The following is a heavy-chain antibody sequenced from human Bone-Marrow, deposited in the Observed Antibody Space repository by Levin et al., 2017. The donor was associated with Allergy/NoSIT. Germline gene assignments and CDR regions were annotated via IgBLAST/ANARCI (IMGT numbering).Heavy chain of an antibody. CDR1: GYTFSANA. CDR2: IIPANVIT. V-gene: IGHV1-3*01. CDR3: ARGDSGHLPFFDS. J-gene: IGHJ5*02. Sequence: ASVKVSCKASGYTFSANAIHWVRQAPGQRLEWMGWIIPANVITKYSQKLKGRVSLTMDTSARTVYMEMSSLTSEDTAIYYCARGDSGHLPFFDSWGQGTLVTVSS. D-gene: IGHD6-19*01.